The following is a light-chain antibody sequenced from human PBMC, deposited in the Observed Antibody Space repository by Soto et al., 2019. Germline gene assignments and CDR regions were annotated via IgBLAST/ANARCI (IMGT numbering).Light chain of an antibody. V-gene: IGLV1-40*01. Sequence: QSVLTQPPSVSGAPGQRVTISCTGSSSNIGAGYDVHWYQQLPGTAPKLLIFGNGNRPSGVPDRFSGSKSDTSASLAITGLQAEDEADYYCQTYDSRLSGLFVLGTGTKVT. CDR2: GNG. CDR3: QTYDSRLSGLFV. CDR1: SSNIGAGYD. J-gene: IGLJ1*01.